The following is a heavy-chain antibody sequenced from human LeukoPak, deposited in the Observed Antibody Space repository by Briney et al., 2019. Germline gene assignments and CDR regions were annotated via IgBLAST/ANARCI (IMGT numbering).Heavy chain of an antibody. J-gene: IGHJ6*02. CDR3: ARDEHYYDSSGYYYYGMDV. CDR1: GITFSSYA. Sequence: GGSLRLSCAASGITFSSYAMHWVRQAPGKGLEWVAVISYDGSNKYYADSVKGRFTISRDNSKNTLYLQMNSLRAEDTAVYYCARDEHYYDSSGYYYYGMDVWGQGTTVTVSS. D-gene: IGHD3-22*01. V-gene: IGHV3-30-3*01. CDR2: ISYDGSNK.